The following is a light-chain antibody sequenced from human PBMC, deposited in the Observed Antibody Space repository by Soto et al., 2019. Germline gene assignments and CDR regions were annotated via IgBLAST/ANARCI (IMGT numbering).Light chain of an antibody. CDR2: RNN. CDR1: SSNIGSNY. J-gene: IGLJ2*01. V-gene: IGLV1-47*01. Sequence: VLTQPPSASGTPGQRVTISCSGSSSNIGSNYVYWYQQLPGTAPKLLIYRNNQRPSGVPDRFSGSKSGTSASLAISGLRSEDEADYYCAAWDDSLSGQGVFGGGTQLTVL. CDR3: AAWDDSLSGQGV.